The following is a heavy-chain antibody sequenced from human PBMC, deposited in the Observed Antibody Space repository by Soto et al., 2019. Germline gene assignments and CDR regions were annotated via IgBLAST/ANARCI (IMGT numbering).Heavy chain of an antibody. CDR1: GGTFSSYA. CDR3: ATSQGSSTSLEIYYYVYYGMDV. CDR2: IIPISDTT. Sequence: QVQLVQSGAEVKKPGSSVKVSCKASGGTFSSYAISGVRQAPGQGLEWMGGIIPISDTTNYAQKFQGRVTITADEPTSTAYMELSSRRSEDTAVYYCATSQGSSTSLEIYYYVYYGMDVWGQGTTVTASS. D-gene: IGHD2-2*01. J-gene: IGHJ6*02. V-gene: IGHV1-69*01.